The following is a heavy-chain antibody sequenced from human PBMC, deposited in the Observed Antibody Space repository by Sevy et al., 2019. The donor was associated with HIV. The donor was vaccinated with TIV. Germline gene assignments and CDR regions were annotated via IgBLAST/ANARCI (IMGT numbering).Heavy chain of an antibody. CDR2: INHTGSL. D-gene: IGHD2-2*01. CDR3: ARGRQAYVVVVASTVPFDY. CDR1: GGSFSGYF. Sequence: SETLSLTCAVSGGSFSGYFWNCIRQSPGKGLEWIGEINHTGSLKYNPSLKSRVTISVDASKSQLSLHLRSVTAADTADYYCARGRQAYVVVVASTVPFDYWGRGTLVRVSS. V-gene: IGHV4-34*01. J-gene: IGHJ4*02.